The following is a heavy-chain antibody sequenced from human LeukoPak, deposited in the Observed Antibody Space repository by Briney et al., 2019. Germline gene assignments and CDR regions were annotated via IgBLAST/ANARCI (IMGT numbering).Heavy chain of an antibody. Sequence: GGSLRLSCAASGFTFSDYNMRWIRQAPGKGLEWVSSISRSGSTTYYADSVKGRFTISRDNSKNTVHLQMNNLRAEDTAMYFCARRLYIVRGAFDIWGQGTMVTVSS. D-gene: IGHD2/OR15-2a*01. CDR2: ISRSGSTT. V-gene: IGHV3-11*01. CDR3: ARRLYIVRGAFDI. CDR1: GFTFSDYN. J-gene: IGHJ3*02.